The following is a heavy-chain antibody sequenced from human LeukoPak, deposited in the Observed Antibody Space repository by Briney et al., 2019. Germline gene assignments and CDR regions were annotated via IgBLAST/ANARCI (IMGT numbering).Heavy chain of an antibody. Sequence: SETLSLTCTASGGTISSYNMNWIRQAPGKGLEWIGFIYSSGSTNYNPSLKSRVTMSVDTSKNQFSLKLRSVTDADTAVYHCARGGSSTWRIGYYFDVWGQGTLVTVSS. CDR1: GGTISSYN. CDR3: ARGGSSTWRIGYYFDV. V-gene: IGHV4-59*01. CDR2: IYSSGST. D-gene: IGHD6-13*01. J-gene: IGHJ4*02.